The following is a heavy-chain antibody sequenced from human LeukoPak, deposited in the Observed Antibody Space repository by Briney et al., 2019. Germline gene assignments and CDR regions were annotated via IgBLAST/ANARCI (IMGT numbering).Heavy chain of an antibody. J-gene: IGHJ4*02. V-gene: IGHV1-2*02. CDR3: ARDIGDYYGSGSYWLL. CDR2: VNPHSGGT. CDR1: GYXFIDYY. D-gene: IGHD3-10*01. Sequence: GASVKVSCKASGYXFIDYYMHWVRQAPGQGLEWMGWVNPHSGGTKFAQKFQGRVTMTRDTSINTAYMEVSSLRSDDTAVYYCARDIGDYYGSGSYWLLWGQGTLVTVAS.